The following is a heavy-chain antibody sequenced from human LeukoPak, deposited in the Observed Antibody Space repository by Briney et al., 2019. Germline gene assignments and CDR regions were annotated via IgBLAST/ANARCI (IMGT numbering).Heavy chain of an antibody. CDR2: IYCSGST. V-gene: IGHV4-59*01. CDR3: ARGERSSSWSKAFDI. Sequence: SETLSLTCTVSGGSISSSYWSWSRRPPGKGLGWIGYIYCSGSTNYNPSPKSRVTISVDTSKNQFSLKLSSMTAADTAVYYCARGERSSSWSKAFDIWGQGTMVTVSS. J-gene: IGHJ3*02. CDR1: GGSISSSY. D-gene: IGHD6-13*01.